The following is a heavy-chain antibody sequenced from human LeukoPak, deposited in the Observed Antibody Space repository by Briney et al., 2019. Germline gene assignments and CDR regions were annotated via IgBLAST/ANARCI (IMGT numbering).Heavy chain of an antibody. CDR3: ARDYSSSSGKHAFDI. Sequence: GGSLRLSCAASGFTFSSYGIHWVRQAPGKGLEWVAFIRFDGSNKYYADSVKGRFTISRDNAKNSLYLQMNSLRAEDTAVYHCARDYSSSSGKHAFDIWGQGTMVTVSS. CDR1: GFTFSSYG. CDR2: IRFDGSNK. J-gene: IGHJ3*02. V-gene: IGHV3-30*02. D-gene: IGHD6-13*01.